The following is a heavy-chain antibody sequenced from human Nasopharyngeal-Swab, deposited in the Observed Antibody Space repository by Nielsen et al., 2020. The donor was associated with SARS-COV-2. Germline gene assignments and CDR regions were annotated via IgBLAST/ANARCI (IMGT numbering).Heavy chain of an antibody. CDR1: GFTFSTYA. V-gene: IGHV3-30*18. CDR2: ISYDGSHP. CDR3: VKGPRYRRNWYDLPPSFDF. Sequence: GESLKISCAASGFTFSTYAMHWVRQAPGKGLEWVAVISYDGSHPYYADSVQGRFTFSRDNSKNTLYLQMNSLKVEDTAVYYCVKGPRYRRNWYDLPPSFDFWGQGTLVTVSS. D-gene: IGHD6-13*01. J-gene: IGHJ4*02.